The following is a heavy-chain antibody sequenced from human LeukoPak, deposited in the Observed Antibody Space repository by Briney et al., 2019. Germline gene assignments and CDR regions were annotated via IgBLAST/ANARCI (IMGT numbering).Heavy chain of an antibody. D-gene: IGHD2-2*01. CDR1: GFTFGDFT. CDR2: ISWNGGST. Sequence: RPGGSLRLSCAASGFTFGDFTMTWVRQAPGKGLEWVSGISWNGGSTGYADSVKGRFTISRDNAKNSLYLQMNSLRAEDTAFYYCATGYCTTTSCYAIHYWGQGTLVTVPS. V-gene: IGHV3-20*04. J-gene: IGHJ4*02. CDR3: ATGYCTTTSCYAIHY.